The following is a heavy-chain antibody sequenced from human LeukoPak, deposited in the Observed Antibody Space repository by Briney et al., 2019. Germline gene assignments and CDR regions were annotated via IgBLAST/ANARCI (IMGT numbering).Heavy chain of an antibody. Sequence: GGSLRLSCAASGFTFSSYSMNWVRQAPGKGLEWVAFIQYDGSNKYYADSVKGRFTISRDNSKSTLYLQMNSLRPEDTAVYYCAKAPGSFRHGMDVWGQGTTVTVSS. J-gene: IGHJ6*02. V-gene: IGHV3-30*02. CDR2: IQYDGSNK. D-gene: IGHD1-26*01. CDR1: GFTFSSYS. CDR3: AKAPGSFRHGMDV.